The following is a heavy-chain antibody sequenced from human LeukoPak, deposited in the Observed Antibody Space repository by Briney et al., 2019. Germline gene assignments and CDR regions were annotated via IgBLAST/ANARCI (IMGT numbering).Heavy chain of an antibody. Sequence: PSETLSLTCTVSGGSISSYYWSWIRQPAGKGLEWIGRIYTSGSTNYNPSLKSRVTMSVDTSKNQFSLKLSSVTAADTAVYYCARGLVYYGSGSESYFDYWGQGTLVTVAS. CDR1: GGSISSYY. D-gene: IGHD3-10*01. CDR2: IYTSGST. J-gene: IGHJ4*02. CDR3: ARGLVYYGSGSESYFDY. V-gene: IGHV4-4*07.